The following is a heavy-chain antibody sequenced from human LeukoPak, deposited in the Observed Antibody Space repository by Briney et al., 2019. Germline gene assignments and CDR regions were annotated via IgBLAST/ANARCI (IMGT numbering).Heavy chain of an antibody. Sequence: GGSLRLSCAASGFTFSSYGMSWVRQAPGKGLEWASAISGSGGSTYYADSVKGRFTISRDNSKNTLYLQMNSLRAEDTAVYYCAKPAGYSSGWYVGWGQGTLVTVSS. CDR2: ISGSGGST. J-gene: IGHJ4*02. CDR1: GFTFSSYG. CDR3: AKPAGYSSGWYVG. D-gene: IGHD6-19*01. V-gene: IGHV3-23*01.